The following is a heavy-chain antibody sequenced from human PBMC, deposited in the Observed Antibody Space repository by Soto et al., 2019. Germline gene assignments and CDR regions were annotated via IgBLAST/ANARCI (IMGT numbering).Heavy chain of an antibody. CDR3: ARGDIVVVPAAIGGYYYYGMDV. J-gene: IGHJ6*02. D-gene: IGHD2-2*01. CDR2: IYYSGST. Sequence: PSETLSLTCTVSGGSISSGGYYWSWIRQHPGKGLEWIGYIYYSGSTYYNPSLKSRVTISVDTSKNQFSLKLSSVTAADTAVYYCARGDIVVVPAAIGGYYYYGMDVWGQGTTVTVSS. V-gene: IGHV4-31*03. CDR1: GGSISSGGYY.